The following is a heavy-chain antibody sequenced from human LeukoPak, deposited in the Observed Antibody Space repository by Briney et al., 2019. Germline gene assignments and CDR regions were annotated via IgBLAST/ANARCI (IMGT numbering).Heavy chain of an antibody. V-gene: IGHV3-15*01. D-gene: IGHD2-15*01. CDR3: TTDGEGYCSGGSCYSSFDY. CDR1: GFTFSNAW. CDR2: IKSKTDGGTT. Sequence: GGSLRLSCAASGFTFSNAWMSRVRQAPGKGLEWVGRIKSKTDGGTTDYAAPVKGRFTISRDDSKNTLYLQMNSLKTEDTAVYYCTTDGEGYCSGGSCYSSFDYWGQGTLVTVSS. J-gene: IGHJ4*02.